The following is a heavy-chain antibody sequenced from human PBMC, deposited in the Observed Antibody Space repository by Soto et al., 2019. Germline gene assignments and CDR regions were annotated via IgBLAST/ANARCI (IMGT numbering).Heavy chain of an antibody. CDR1: GFTFSNFV. CDR2: IGGTSGST. CDR3: AKRRGDGYFDL. V-gene: IGHV3-23*01. J-gene: IGHJ2*01. D-gene: IGHD7-27*01. Sequence: EVQLLESGGDLVQPGGSLRLSCAASGFTFSNFVMGWVRRAPGKGLEWVSAIGGTSGSTYYAESVKGRFTISRDNSKNTLSLQMNSLRAEDTAVYYCAKRRGDGYFDLWGRVTLVTVSS.